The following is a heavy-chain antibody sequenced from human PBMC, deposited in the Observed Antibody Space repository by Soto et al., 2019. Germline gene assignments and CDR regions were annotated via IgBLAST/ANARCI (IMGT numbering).Heavy chain of an antibody. D-gene: IGHD4-17*01. CDR2: ICYDGSNK. J-gene: IGHJ6*04. CDR3: ARDLHTVTTTYYYGMDV. CDR1: GFTFSSYG. Sequence: GGSLRLSCAASGFTFSSYGMHWVRQAPGKGLEWVAVICYDGSNKYYADSVKGRFTISRDNSKNTLYLQMNSLSAVDTAVYYCARDLHTVTTTYYYGMDVWGKGTTVTVSS. V-gene: IGHV3-33*01.